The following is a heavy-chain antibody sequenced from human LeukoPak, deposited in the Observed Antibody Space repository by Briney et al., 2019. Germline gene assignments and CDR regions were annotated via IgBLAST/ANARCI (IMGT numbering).Heavy chain of an antibody. CDR3: ARGLVHDTSGYYSDY. CDR1: GFTFSAFW. Sequence: GGSLRLSCAASGFTFSAFWMHWDRQAPGKGLVWVSRNSDGSSTTYADSVKGRFTISRDNAKNTLYLQMNSLRAEDTAVYYCARGLVHDTSGYYSDYWGQGTLLTVSS. CDR2: NSDGSST. J-gene: IGHJ4*02. V-gene: IGHV3-74*01. D-gene: IGHD3-22*01.